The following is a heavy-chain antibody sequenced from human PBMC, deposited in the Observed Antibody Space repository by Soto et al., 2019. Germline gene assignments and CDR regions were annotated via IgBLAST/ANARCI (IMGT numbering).Heavy chain of an antibody. J-gene: IGHJ4*02. D-gene: IGHD3-22*01. Sequence: SETLSLTCTVSGNSVSISSYYWGWIRQPPGKGLEWIGSIYYSGSTYYNPSLKSRVTISVDTSKNQFSLKLSSVTAADTAVYFCASSGYYYGDFDYWGQGTLVTVSS. CDR2: IYYSGST. CDR1: GNSVSISSYY. CDR3: ASSGYYYGDFDY. V-gene: IGHV4-39*01.